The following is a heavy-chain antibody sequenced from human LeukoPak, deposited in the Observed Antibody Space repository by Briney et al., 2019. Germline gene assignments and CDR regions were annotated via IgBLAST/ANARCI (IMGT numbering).Heavy chain of an antibody. CDR2: FDPEPAET. D-gene: IGHD3-9*01. CDR3: ATAPYYDILTRFRGGQKNNWFDP. CDR1: GYTLNDLS. V-gene: IGHV1-24*01. J-gene: IGHJ5*02. Sequence: ASVKVSCKVSGYTLNDLSIHWVRQAPGKGLEWMGGFDPEPAETIYAQKFQGRVTMTEDTSTDTAYMELSSLRSEDTAVYYCATAPYYDILTRFRGGQKNNWFDPWGQGTLVTVSS.